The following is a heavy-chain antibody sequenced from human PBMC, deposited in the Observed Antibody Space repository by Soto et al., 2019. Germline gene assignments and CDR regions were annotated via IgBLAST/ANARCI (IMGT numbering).Heavy chain of an antibody. Sequence: SETLSLTCAVYGGSFSGYYWSWIRQPPGKGLEWIGEINHSGSTNYNPSLKSRVTISVDTSKNQFSLKLSSVTAADTAVYYCARGPKGAHYYYYYMDVWGKGTTVTVSS. J-gene: IGHJ6*03. CDR1: GGSFSGYY. D-gene: IGHD3-16*01. CDR2: INHSGST. CDR3: ARGPKGAHYYYYYMDV. V-gene: IGHV4-34*01.